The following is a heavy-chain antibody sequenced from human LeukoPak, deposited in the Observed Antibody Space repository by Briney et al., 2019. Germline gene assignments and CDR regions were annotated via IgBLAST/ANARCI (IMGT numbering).Heavy chain of an antibody. CDR1: GYSFTSYW. V-gene: IGHV5-51*01. CDR2: IYPGDSDT. J-gene: IGHJ4*02. D-gene: IGHD6-13*01. CDR3: ARRDSSSWSSYYFDY. Sequence: GESLKISCKGSGYSFTSYWIGWVRQMPGKGLERMGIIYPGDSDTRYSPSFQGQVTISADKSISTAYLQWSSLKASDTAMYYCARRDSSSWSSYYFDYWGQGALVTVSS.